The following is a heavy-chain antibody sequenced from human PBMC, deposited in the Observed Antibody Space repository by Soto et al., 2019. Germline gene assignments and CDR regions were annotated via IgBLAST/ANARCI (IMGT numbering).Heavy chain of an antibody. V-gene: IGHV3-74*01. J-gene: IGHJ6*02. CDR2: INSDGSST. D-gene: IGHD3-3*01. CDR1: GFTFRSYW. Sequence: GGSLRLSCAASGFTFRSYWMHWVRQAPGKGLVWVSRINSDGSSTSYADSVKGRFTISRDNAKNTLYLQMNSLRTEDTALYYCARDETQTFRIFVYYYGVDVWGQGTTVTVSS. CDR3: ARDETQTFRIFVYYYGVDV.